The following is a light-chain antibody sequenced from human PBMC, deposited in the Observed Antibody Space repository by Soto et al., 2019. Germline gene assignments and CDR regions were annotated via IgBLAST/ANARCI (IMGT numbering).Light chain of an antibody. CDR1: QGISNY. CDR3: LKYNSAPWT. V-gene: IGKV1-27*01. CDR2: AAS. J-gene: IGKJ1*01. Sequence: DIQMTQSPSSLSASVGDRGTITCRASQGISNYLAWYHQKPGKVPKLLIYAASTLQSGVPSRFSGSGSGTDFTLTISSLQPEDVATYYCLKYNSAPWTFGQGTKVEIK.